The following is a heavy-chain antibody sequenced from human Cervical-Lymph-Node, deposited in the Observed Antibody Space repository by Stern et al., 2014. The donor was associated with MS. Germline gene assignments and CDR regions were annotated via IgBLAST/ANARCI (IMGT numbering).Heavy chain of an antibody. D-gene: IGHD5-12*01. V-gene: IGHV4-39*01. J-gene: IGHJ4*02. CDR2: IYYSGAT. CDR3: ARHDGWLPHY. Sequence: VQLVESGPGLVKPSETLSLTCSVSGGSISRSTYYWGWIRQPPGKGLEWIGSIYYSGATYYNPSLKSRVTLATSPTHFLLRRTTVTAADTAVYYCARHDGWLPHYWSQGTLVTVSS. CDR1: GGSISRSTYY.